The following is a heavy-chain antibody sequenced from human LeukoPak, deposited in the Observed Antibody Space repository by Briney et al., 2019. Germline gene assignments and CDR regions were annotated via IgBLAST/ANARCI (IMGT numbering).Heavy chain of an antibody. CDR1: GYSFTSYW. J-gene: IGHJ4*02. V-gene: IGHV1-18*04. CDR3: ARTPEYSRTRLDY. D-gene: IGHD6-6*01. CDR2: ISAYNGNT. Sequence: GESLKISCKGSGYSFTSYWIGWVRQAPGQGLEWMGWISAYNGNTNYAQKLQGRVTMTTDTSTSTAYMELRSLRSDDTAVYYCARTPEYSRTRLDYWGQGTLVTVSS.